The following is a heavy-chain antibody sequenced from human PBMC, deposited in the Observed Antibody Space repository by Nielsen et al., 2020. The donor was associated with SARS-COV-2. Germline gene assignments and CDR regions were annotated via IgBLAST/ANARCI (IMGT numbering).Heavy chain of an antibody. V-gene: IGHV3-7*01. J-gene: IGHJ4*02. CDR2: IKQDGSEK. D-gene: IGHD6-13*01. CDR3: ANHPAAAGTSAGYY. Sequence: VRQAPGKGLEWVANIKQDGSEKYYVDSVKGRFTISRDNAKNTLYLQMNSLRAEDTAVYYCANHPAAAGTSAGYYWGQGTLVTVSS.